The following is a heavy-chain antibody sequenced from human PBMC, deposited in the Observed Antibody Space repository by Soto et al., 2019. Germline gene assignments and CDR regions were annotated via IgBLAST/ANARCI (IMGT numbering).Heavy chain of an antibody. J-gene: IGHJ4*02. CDR2: IIPILGIA. Sequence: QVQLVQSGAEVKKPGSSVKVSCKASGGTFSSYSISWVRQAPGQGLEWMGRIIPILGIANYAQKFQGRVTITADKSTSTAYMELSSLRSEDTAVYYCARGVVPAAKNDYWGQGTLVTVSS. V-gene: IGHV1-69*02. CDR1: GGTFSSYS. D-gene: IGHD2-2*01. CDR3: ARGVVPAAKNDY.